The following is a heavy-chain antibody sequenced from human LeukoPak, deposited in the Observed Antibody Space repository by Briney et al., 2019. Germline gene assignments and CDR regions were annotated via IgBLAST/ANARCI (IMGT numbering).Heavy chain of an antibody. J-gene: IGHJ4*02. CDR3: ASLDSSGSKVDY. CDR1: GGSISSSSYY. D-gene: IGHD3-22*01. CDR2: IYYSGST. V-gene: IGHV4-39*07. Sequence: SEILPLTCTVSGGSISSSSYYWGWIRQPPGKGLEWIGSIYYSGSTYYNPSLKSRVTISVDTSKNQFSLKLSSVTAADTAVYYCASLDSSGSKVDYWGQGTLVTVSS.